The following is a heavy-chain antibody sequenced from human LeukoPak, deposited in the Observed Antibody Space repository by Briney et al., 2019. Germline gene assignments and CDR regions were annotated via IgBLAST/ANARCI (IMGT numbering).Heavy chain of an antibody. CDR3: AKRVAYDYGMDV. Sequence: GSLRLSCAASGFTFSSYAMSWVRQAPGKGLEWVSVISGSGGSTYYTDSVKGRFTISRDNSKNTLYLQMNSLRAVDTAVYYCAKRVAYDYGMDVWGKGTTVTVSS. V-gene: IGHV3-23*01. CDR2: ISGSGGST. CDR1: GFTFSSYA. J-gene: IGHJ6*04.